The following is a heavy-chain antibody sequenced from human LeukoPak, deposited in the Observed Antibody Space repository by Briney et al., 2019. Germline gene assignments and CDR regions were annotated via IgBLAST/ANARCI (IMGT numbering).Heavy chain of an antibody. J-gene: IGHJ4*02. V-gene: IGHV3-7*04. CDR3: ARALYTTGWYPDYFDF. D-gene: IGHD6-19*01. Sequence: PGGSLRLSCAAPGFIFSAYWMSWVRQTPGEGLEWLANIKPDGTDSYYVDSVRGRFTISRGNAENSLYLQMNSLRAEDTAVYYCARALYTTGWYPDYFDFWGQGTLVTVSS. CDR2: IKPDGTDS. CDR1: GFIFSAYW.